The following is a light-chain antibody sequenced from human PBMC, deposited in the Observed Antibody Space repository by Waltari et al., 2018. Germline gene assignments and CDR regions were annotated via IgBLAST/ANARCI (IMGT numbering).Light chain of an antibody. CDR1: QSLLHSNGNTY. Sequence: DIVMTQTPLSLPVTPGEPASISCRSSQSLLHSNGNTYLHWYLQKPGQSPQLLIYGGSNRASGVPDRFSGSGSGTDFTLKIRKVEAEDVGVYYCVQAIAFPFTFGPGTKLDI. CDR3: VQAIAFPFT. V-gene: IGKV2-40*01. CDR2: GGS. J-gene: IGKJ3*01.